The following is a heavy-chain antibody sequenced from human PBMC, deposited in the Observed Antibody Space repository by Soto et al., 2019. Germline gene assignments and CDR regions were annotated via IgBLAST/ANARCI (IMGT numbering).Heavy chain of an antibody. CDR3: VKGEYYYDSSGYYPFDY. CDR2: ISTNGGST. CDR1: GFTFSSYA. V-gene: IGHV3-64D*06. Sequence: PGGSLRLSCSASGFTFSSYAMHWVRQAPGKGLEYVSSISTNGGSTHYADSVKGRFTISRDNSKNTQYLQMSGLRADDTAVYYCVKGEYYYDSSGYYPFDYWGQGTLVTVSS. D-gene: IGHD3-22*01. J-gene: IGHJ4*02.